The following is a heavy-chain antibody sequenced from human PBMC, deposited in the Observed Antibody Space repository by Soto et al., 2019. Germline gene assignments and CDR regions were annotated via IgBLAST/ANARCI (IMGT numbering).Heavy chain of an antibody. V-gene: IGHV3-30*18. D-gene: IGHD1-7*01. J-gene: IGHJ4*02. CDR3: AKDRVGGTFYTPLGF. CDR1: GFNFDNYG. Sequence: GGSLRLSCEASGFNFDNYGMHWVRQAPGKGLEWVAVITYDGSNKYYADSVKGRFTISRDNSKNTLSLHLNTLKPEDTAVYHCAKDRVGGTFYTPLGFWGQGTLVTVSS. CDR2: ITYDGSNK.